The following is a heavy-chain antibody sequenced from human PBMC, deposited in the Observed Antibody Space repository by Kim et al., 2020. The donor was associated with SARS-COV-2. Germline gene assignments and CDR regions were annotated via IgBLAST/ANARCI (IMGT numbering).Heavy chain of an antibody. CDR2: IYHSGST. V-gene: IGHV4-4*02. CDR1: GGSISSSNW. Sequence: SETLSLTCAVSGGSISSSNWWSWVRQPPGKGLEWIGEIYHSGSTNYNPSLKSRVTISVDKSKNQFSLKLSSVTAADTAVYYCARGTGTTGADWFDPWGQGTLVTVSS. J-gene: IGHJ5*02. D-gene: IGHD1-1*01. CDR3: ARGTGTTGADWFDP.